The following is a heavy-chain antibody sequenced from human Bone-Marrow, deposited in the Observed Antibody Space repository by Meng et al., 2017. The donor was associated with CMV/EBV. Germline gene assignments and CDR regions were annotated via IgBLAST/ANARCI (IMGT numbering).Heavy chain of an antibody. D-gene: IGHD3-3*01. CDR2: ISSSSSYI. J-gene: IGHJ4*02. CDR1: GFTFSSYS. Sequence: GESLKISCAASGFTFSSYSMNWVRQAPGKGLEWVSSISSSSSYIYYADSVKGRFTISRDNAKNSLYLQMNSLRAEDTAVYYCAREVGYDFWSGYYVDYWGQGTRVTVSS. CDR3: AREVGYDFWSGYYVDY. V-gene: IGHV3-21*01.